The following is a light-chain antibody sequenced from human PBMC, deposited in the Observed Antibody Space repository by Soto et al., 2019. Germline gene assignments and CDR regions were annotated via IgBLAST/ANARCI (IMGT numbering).Light chain of an antibody. CDR1: QGISRS. V-gene: IGKV1D-12*01. CDR2: AAS. J-gene: IGKJ5*01. Sequence: DIQMTQSPSSVSASVGDRVTISCQASQGISRSLAWYQQKPGKAPKLLIYAASSLQSGVPSRFSGSGFGTDFTLTISSLQPEDFATYYCQQSFRSPITFGQGTRLEIK. CDR3: QQSFRSPIT.